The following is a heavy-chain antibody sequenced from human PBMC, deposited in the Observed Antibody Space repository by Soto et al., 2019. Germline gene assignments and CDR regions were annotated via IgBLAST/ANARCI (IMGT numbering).Heavy chain of an antibody. V-gene: IGHV3-21*01. J-gene: IGHJ6*02. CDR2: ISSSSSYI. CDR1: GFTFSSYS. Sequence: GGSLRLSCAASGFTFSSYSMNWVRQAPGKGLEWVSSISSSSSYIYYADSVKGRFTISRDNAKNSLYLQMNSLRAEETAVYYWARDSAGVWYQLLVKSGPRDEGYYYYGMDVWGQGTTVTVSS. CDR3: ARDSAGVWYQLLVKSGPRDEGYYYYGMDV. D-gene: IGHD2-2*01.